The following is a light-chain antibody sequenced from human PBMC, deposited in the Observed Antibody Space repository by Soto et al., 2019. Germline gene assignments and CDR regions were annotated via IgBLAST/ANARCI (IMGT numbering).Light chain of an antibody. CDR3: SSYTSSNHVI. V-gene: IGLV2-14*03. CDR1: SSDVGGYNY. CDR2: DVS. J-gene: IGLJ2*01. Sequence: QSALTQPASMSGSPGQSNTISCTGTSSDVGGYNYVSWYQQYPGRAPKLMIYDVSHRPSGVSNRFSASKSGNTASLTISGLQAEDEADYYCSSYTSSNHVIFGGGTKLTVL.